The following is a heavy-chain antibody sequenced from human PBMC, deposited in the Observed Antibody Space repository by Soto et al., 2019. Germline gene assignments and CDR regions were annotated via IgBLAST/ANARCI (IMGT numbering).Heavy chain of an antibody. V-gene: IGHV4-59*05. CDR3: ARISGGLIDY. J-gene: IGHJ4*02. Sequence: SETLSVTCTFSVASISVYYWSWIRKSAGKGLEWIGSIYYSGSTYYNPSLKSRVTISVDTSKNQFSLKLSSVTAADTAVYYCARISGGLIDYWGQGTLVTSPQ. CDR2: IYYSGST. D-gene: IGHD2-15*01. CDR1: VASISVYY.